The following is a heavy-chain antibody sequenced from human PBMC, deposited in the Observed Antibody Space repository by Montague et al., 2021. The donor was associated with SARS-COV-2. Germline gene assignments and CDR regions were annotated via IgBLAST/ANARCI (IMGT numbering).Heavy chain of an antibody. J-gene: IGHJ3*02. V-gene: IGHV4-39*01. CDR3: ARRECGWLDAFDI. CDR2: NHYSGTT. CDR1: GGSVSSTSYY. Sequence: SETLSLTCTVSGGSVSSTSYYWDWLRQPPGKGLEWIGSNHYSGTTYYTPSRRSQVTISVDTSKNQFSLQLRSATVAAAAIYYCARRECGWLDAFDIWGQGTMVTVSS. D-gene: IGHD2-15*01.